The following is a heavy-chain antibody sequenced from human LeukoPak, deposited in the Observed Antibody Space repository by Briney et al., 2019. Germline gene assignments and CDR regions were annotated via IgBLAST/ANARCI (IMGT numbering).Heavy chain of an antibody. CDR2: INPNGGGT. CDR1: GYTFTTYY. V-gene: IGHV1-46*01. D-gene: IGHD1-20*01. Sequence: ASVKVSCKASGYTFTTYYMHWVRQAPGQGLEWMGLINPNGGGTGYAQKFQVRVTMTRDTSTSTIYMELSSLKSEDTAVYYCARDMTGKRGYFDYWGQGTLVTVSS. J-gene: IGHJ4*02. CDR3: ARDMTGKRGYFDY.